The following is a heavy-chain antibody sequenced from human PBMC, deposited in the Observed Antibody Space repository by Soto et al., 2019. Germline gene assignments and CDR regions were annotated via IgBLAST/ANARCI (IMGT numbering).Heavy chain of an antibody. CDR3: ARAECSNPNRLPAYYSYGLDV. CDR1: GFTFSNFE. D-gene: IGHD2-2*01. CDR2: INTAGSTK. V-gene: IGHV3-48*03. Sequence: EVQLVESGGNLVQPGGSLRLSCAASGFTFSNFEMHWVRQAPGKGLEWVSYINTAGSTKYYAESVKGRFTISRDNARNSLFLQMNSLRAEDTAVYYCARAECSNPNRLPAYYSYGLDVWGQGTTVTVSS. J-gene: IGHJ6*02.